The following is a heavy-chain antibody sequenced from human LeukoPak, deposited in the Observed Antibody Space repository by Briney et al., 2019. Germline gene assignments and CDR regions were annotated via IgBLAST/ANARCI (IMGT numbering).Heavy chain of an antibody. J-gene: IGHJ3*02. CDR1: GYTFTNYG. V-gene: IGHV1-18*01. D-gene: IGHD3-10*01. Sequence: ASVKVSRKASGYTFTNYGISWVRQAPGQGLEWMGWISAYNGNTNYAQNLQGRVTMTTDTSTSTAYMELRSLRSDDTAVYYCARDRGDKGKFAFDIWGQGTMVTVSS. CDR3: ARDRGDKGKFAFDI. CDR2: ISAYNGNT.